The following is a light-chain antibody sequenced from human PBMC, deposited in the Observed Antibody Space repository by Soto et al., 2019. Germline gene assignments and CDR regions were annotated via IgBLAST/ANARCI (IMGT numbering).Light chain of an antibody. CDR2: WAS. CDR3: QQYYSTPFT. CDR1: QSVLYSSNNKNY. V-gene: IGKV4-1*01. Sequence: DIVMTQSPDSLAVSLGERATINCKSSQSVLYSSNNKNYLAWYQQKPGQPPKLLIYWASTRESGVPDRISGSGSATDFTLTISGLQAEDVAVYFCQQYYSTPFTFGPGTKLDI. J-gene: IGKJ3*01.